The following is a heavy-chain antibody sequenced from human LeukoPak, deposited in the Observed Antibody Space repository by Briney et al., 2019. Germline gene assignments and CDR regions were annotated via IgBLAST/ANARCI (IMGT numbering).Heavy chain of an antibody. CDR1: GGSISGGSYY. Sequence: SETLSLTCTVSGGSISGGSYYWSWIRQPAGKGLEWIGRIYTSGSTNYNPSLKSRVTISVDTSKNQFSLKLSSVTAADTAVYYCAREKGYYYDSSGYHPIDYWGQGTLVTVSS. J-gene: IGHJ4*02. CDR2: IYTSGST. V-gene: IGHV4-61*02. CDR3: AREKGYYYDSSGYHPIDY. D-gene: IGHD3-22*01.